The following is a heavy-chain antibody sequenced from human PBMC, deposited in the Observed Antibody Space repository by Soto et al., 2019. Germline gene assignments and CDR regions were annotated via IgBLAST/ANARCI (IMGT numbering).Heavy chain of an antibody. CDR2: INPSGRTI. CDR1: GGSITSYH. CDR3: ARYSGWYSYNWFDP. D-gene: IGHD6-19*01. V-gene: IGHV3-11*01. Sequence: LSLTCFVSGGSITSYHWSWIRQFPGKGLEWIAVINPSGRTISYADSVKGRFTISRDNAENSVYLQMSSLRGEDTAMYYCARYSGWYSYNWFDPWGQGTLVTVSS. J-gene: IGHJ5*02.